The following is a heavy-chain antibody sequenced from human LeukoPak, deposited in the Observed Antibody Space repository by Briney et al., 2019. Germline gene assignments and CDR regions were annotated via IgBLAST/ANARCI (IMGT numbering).Heavy chain of an antibody. D-gene: IGHD4-17*01. CDR1: GPAFSSYA. V-gene: IGHV3-23*01. Sequence: GGSLRLSCADSGPAFSSYALAWVRQAPGKGPEWVSAVTGRGVATHYADSAKGRFTISRDNSKKTMYLQMNSLRAEDTAIYYCASDPNGDYVGALGFWGRGTLVTVSS. CDR3: ASDPNGDYVGALGF. J-gene: IGHJ4*01. CDR2: VTGRGVAT.